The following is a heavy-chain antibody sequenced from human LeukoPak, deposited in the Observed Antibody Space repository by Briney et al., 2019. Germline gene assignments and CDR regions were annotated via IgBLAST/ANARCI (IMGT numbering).Heavy chain of an antibody. CDR2: INPNSGGT. V-gene: IGHV1-2*02. CDR1: GYTFTGYY. D-gene: IGHD2-2*01. Sequence: ASVKVSCKASGYTFTGYYMHWVRQAPGQGLEWMGWINPNSGGTNYAQKSQGRVTMTRDTSISTAYMELSRLRSDDTAVYYCARTCSSTSCYASPYYFDYWGQGTLVTVSS. CDR3: ARTCSSTSCYASPYYFDY. J-gene: IGHJ4*02.